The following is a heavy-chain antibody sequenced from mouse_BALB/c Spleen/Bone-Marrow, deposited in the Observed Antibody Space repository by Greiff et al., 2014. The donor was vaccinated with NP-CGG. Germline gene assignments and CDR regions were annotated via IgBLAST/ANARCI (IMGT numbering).Heavy chain of an antibody. CDR1: GYTFTSYW. Sequence: VQLQQSGAELVKPGASVKLSCKASGYTFTSYWMHWVKQRPGQGLEWIGEINPSNGRTNYNEKFKTKATLTVDKSSSTAYMQLSSLTPEDSAVYYCARWLLYYWGQGTTLTVSS. V-gene: IGHV1S81*02. J-gene: IGHJ2*01. D-gene: IGHD2-12*01. CDR3: ARWLLYY. CDR2: INPSNGRT.